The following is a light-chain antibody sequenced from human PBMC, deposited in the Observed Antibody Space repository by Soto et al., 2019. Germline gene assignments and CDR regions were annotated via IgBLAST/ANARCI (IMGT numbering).Light chain of an antibody. J-gene: IGKJ5*01. Sequence: IQLTQSPSSLSASVGARVTVTCRASQGISSYLAWYQQKAGKAPKLLIYAASTLRSGVPSRFSGSGSATDFTLTISSLQPDDFATYYCQQLNSYPITFGQGTRLEIK. CDR3: QQLNSYPIT. V-gene: IGKV1-9*01. CDR1: QGISSY. CDR2: AAS.